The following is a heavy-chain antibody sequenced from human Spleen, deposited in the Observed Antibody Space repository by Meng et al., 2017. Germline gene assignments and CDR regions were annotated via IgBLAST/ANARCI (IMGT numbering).Heavy chain of an antibody. J-gene: IGHJ2*01. CDR1: GGSISSDNY. CDR2: IYYSGRT. CDR3: ARATSSGYSWYFDL. D-gene: IGHD3-22*01. Sequence: QLQLQELGPGLVKPSETLSLTCTVSGGSISSDNYWSWIRQPPGKGLEWIGYIYYSGRTYYNPSLKSRLTISVDTSKNQFSLKLSSVTAADTAVYYCARATSSGYSWYFDLWGRGTLVTVSS. V-gene: IGHV4-30-4*01.